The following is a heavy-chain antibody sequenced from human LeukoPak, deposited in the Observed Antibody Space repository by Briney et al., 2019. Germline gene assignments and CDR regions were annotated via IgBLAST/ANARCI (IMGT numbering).Heavy chain of an antibody. J-gene: IGHJ4*02. CDR3: ARDHMVGANDNPGY. D-gene: IGHD1-26*01. Sequence: ASVKVSCKASGYTFTCYYMHWGRQAPGQGLEGRGWINPNSGGTNYAQKFQGSVTMTRDTSISTAYMELSRLRSDDTAVYYCARDHMVGANDNPGYWGQGTLVTVSS. V-gene: IGHV1-2*02. CDR2: INPNSGGT. CDR1: GYTFTCYY.